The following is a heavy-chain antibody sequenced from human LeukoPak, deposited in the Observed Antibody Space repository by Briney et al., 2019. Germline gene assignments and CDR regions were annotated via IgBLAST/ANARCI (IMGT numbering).Heavy chain of an antibody. CDR1: GYSLTSYW. Sequence: GESLKISCKGSGYSLTSYWIGWVRQMPGKGLEWLGIIYPGDSDTRYSPSFQGQVTISADKSISTAYLQWSSLKASDTAMYYCARQGAAAGTGDFGVTFDYWGQGTLVTVSS. J-gene: IGHJ4*02. CDR2: IYPGDSDT. D-gene: IGHD6-13*01. V-gene: IGHV5-51*01. CDR3: ARQGAAAGTGDFGVTFDY.